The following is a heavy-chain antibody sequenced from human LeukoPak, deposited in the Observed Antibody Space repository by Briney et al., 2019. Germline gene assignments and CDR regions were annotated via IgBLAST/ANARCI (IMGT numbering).Heavy chain of an antibody. CDR3: ARSGGYATTWDY. CDR2: IFHSGST. V-gene: IGHV4-59*08. J-gene: IGHJ4*02. CDR1: GGSISSYY. D-gene: IGHD3-16*01. Sequence: NPSETLSLTCTVSGGSISSYYWSWIRQPPGKGLEWIGFIFHSGSTNYNPSLKSRVSLSIDTAKNQFSLKLNSVTAADTALYYCARSGGYATTWDYWGQGTLVTVSS.